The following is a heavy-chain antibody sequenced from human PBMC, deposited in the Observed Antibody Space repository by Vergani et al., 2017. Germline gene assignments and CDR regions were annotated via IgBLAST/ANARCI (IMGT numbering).Heavy chain of an antibody. CDR1: GFSLTTPGVG. V-gene: IGHV2-5*01. D-gene: IGHD6-13*01. CDR2: IYWNDDV. J-gene: IGHJ4*02. Sequence: QITLKESSPTLLKLTQTLTLTCTLLGFSLTTPGVGVAWIRQPPGKALEWLAIIYWNDDVRYRPSLNNRLTITKDTAKNQVVLTMTKMDPVDTGIYYCAREGGKAAGYFDLWGPGSLVTVSS. CDR3: AREGGKAAGYFDL.